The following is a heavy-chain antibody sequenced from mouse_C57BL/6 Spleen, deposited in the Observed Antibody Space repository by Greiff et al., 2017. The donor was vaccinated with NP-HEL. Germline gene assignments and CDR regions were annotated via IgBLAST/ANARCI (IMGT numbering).Heavy chain of an antibody. CDR2: IYPRSGNT. D-gene: IGHD4-1*01. CDR1: GYTFTSYG. J-gene: IGHJ3*01. Sequence: VQLQQSGAELARPGASVKLSCKASGYTFTSYGISWVKQRTGQGLEWIGEIYPRSGNTYYNEKFKGKARLTADKSSSTAYMELRSLTSEDSAVYFCAELGRGAWFAYWGQGTLVTVSA. CDR3: AELGRGAWFAY. V-gene: IGHV1-81*01.